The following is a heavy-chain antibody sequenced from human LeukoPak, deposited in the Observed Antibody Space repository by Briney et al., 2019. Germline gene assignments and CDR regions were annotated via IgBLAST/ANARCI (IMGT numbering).Heavy chain of an antibody. D-gene: IGHD6-13*01. CDR2: INPNSGGT. Sequence: GASVKVSCKASGYTFTGYYMHWVRQAPGQGLEWMGWINPNSGGTNYAQKFQGRVTMTRDTSISTAYMKLSRLRSDDTAVYYCARASSSWYSSYNWFDPWGQGTLVTVSS. CDR3: ARASSSWYSSYNWFDP. J-gene: IGHJ5*02. CDR1: GYTFTGYY. V-gene: IGHV1-2*02.